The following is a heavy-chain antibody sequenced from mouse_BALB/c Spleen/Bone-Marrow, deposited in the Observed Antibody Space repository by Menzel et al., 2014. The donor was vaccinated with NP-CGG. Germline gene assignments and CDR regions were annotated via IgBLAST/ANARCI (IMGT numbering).Heavy chain of an antibody. J-gene: IGHJ4*01. Sequence: ESGPELEKPGASVKISCKASGYSFTGYNMNWVKQSNGKSLEWIGNIDPNYGGSSYNQKFKGKATLTVDKSSSTAYMQLKSLTSEDSAVYYCAREGSHRDDYAMDDWGQGTSVTVSS. CDR1: GYSFTGYN. CDR3: AREGSHRDDYAMDD. CDR2: IDPNYGGS. V-gene: IGHV1-39*01.